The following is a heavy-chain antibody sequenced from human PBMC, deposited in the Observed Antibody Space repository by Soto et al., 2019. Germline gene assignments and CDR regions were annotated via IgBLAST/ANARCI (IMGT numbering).Heavy chain of an antibody. Sequence: VQLVESGGGVVQPGRSLRLSCAASGFTFSSYGMHWVRQAPGKGLEWVAVISYDGSNKYYADSVKGRFTISRDNSKNTLYLQMNSLRAEDTAVYYCAKEWELPGYFDYWGQGTLVTVSS. CDR3: AKEWELPGYFDY. CDR2: ISYDGSNK. J-gene: IGHJ4*02. CDR1: GFTFSSYG. D-gene: IGHD1-26*01. V-gene: IGHV3-30*18.